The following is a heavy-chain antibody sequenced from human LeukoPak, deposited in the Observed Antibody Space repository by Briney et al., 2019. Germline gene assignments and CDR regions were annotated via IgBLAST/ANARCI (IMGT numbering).Heavy chain of an antibody. CDR2: MKGTGET. Sequence: PGGSLRLSCAASGLSFSSFAMSWVRQAPARGLEWLSSMKGTGETIYADSVRGRCTLFRDGSRNTVYLQLNNLRAEDTAVYYCARASWVSTADAVRWGQGTVVTVSS. CDR3: ARASWVSTADAVR. D-gene: IGHD3-16*01. V-gene: IGHV3-23*01. J-gene: IGHJ4*02. CDR1: GLSFSSFA.